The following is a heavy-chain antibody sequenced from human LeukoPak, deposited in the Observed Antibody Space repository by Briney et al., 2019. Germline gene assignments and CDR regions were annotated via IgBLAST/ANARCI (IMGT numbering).Heavy chain of an antibody. D-gene: IGHD4-17*01. J-gene: IGHJ3*02. V-gene: IGHV4-59*11. Sequence: SETLSLTCAVSDDSFSSHYWTWIRQPPGKGLEWIGYISYIGSTNYNPSLKSRVTISIDTSKNQFSLKLSSVTAADTAVYYCARDLVTVTKGFDIWGQGTMVSASS. CDR2: ISYIGST. CDR1: DDSFSSHY. CDR3: ARDLVTVTKGFDI.